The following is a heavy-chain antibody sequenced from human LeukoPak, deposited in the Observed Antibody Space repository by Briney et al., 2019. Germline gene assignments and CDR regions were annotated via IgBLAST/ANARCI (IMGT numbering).Heavy chain of an antibody. Sequence: ASVKVSCKASGYTFTSFGISWVRQAPGQGLEWVGWISPYNGNTDYAQKLQGRVTMTTDTSTSTAYMELRSLRSDDTAVYYCARFYDSSGADWYFDLWGRGTLVTVSS. CDR1: GYTFTSFG. CDR2: ISPYNGNT. V-gene: IGHV1-18*01. J-gene: IGHJ2*01. D-gene: IGHD3-22*01. CDR3: ARFYDSSGADWYFDL.